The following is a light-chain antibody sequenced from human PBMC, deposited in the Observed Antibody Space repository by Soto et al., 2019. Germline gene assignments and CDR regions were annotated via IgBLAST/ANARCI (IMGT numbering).Light chain of an antibody. CDR3: TSYAGGNNI. Sequence: QSALTQPPSASGSPGQSVTISCTGTSSDVGAYNYVSWYQQHPGKVPKLMVYEVNKRPSGVPDRFSGSKSGNTASLTVSGLQAEDEADYYCTSYAGGNNIFGTGTKVIVL. J-gene: IGLJ1*01. CDR2: EVN. CDR1: SSDVGAYNY. V-gene: IGLV2-8*01.